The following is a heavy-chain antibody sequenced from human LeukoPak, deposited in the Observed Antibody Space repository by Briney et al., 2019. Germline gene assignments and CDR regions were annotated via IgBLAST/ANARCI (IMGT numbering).Heavy chain of an antibody. Sequence: PVGSLRLSCAASGFTFSSYAMHWVRQAPGKGLEWVAVISYDGSNKYYADSVKGRFTISRDNSKNTLYLQMNSLRAEDTAVYYCAKGRTGELLPFDYWGQGTLVTVSS. CDR2: ISYDGSNK. D-gene: IGHD1-26*01. CDR3: AKGRTGELLPFDY. CDR1: GFTFSSYA. V-gene: IGHV3-30-3*01. J-gene: IGHJ4*02.